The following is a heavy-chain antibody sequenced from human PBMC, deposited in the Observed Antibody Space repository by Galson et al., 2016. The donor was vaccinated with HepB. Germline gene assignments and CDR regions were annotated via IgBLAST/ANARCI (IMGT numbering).Heavy chain of an antibody. D-gene: IGHD4-23*01. CDR3: VRPSRTVVPPEGYFDL. V-gene: IGHV5-51*01. Sequence: QSGAEVKKPGESLKISCKGSGYSFTSYWIGWVRQMPGKGLEWMGIIYPGDSDTRYSPSFQGKVTISADNSINTAYLQWSSLKASDTAMYYCVRPSRTVVPPEGYFDLWGRGTLVTVSS. J-gene: IGHJ2*01. CDR2: IYPGDSDT. CDR1: GYSFTSYW.